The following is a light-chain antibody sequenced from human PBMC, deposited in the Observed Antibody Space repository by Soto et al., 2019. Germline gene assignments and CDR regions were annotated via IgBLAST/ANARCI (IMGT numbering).Light chain of an antibody. CDR3: TSYSSSSTLL. V-gene: IGLV2-14*01. Sequence: QSALTQPASVSGSPGQSITSSCTGTSSDVGGYNYVSWYQQHPGKAPKLMIYDVSNRPSGVSNRFSGSKSGNTASLTISGLKAEDEADYYCTSYSSSSTLLFGGGTKLTVL. CDR2: DVS. CDR1: SSDVGGYNY. J-gene: IGLJ2*01.